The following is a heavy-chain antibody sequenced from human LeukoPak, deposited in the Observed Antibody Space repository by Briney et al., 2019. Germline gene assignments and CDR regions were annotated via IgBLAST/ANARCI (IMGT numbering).Heavy chain of an antibody. D-gene: IGHD2-21*01. V-gene: IGHV3-30-3*01. CDR1: GFTFSSYA. J-gene: IGHJ4*02. CDR3: AREMVVIAQFDY. Sequence: GGSLRLSCAASGFTFSSYAMHWVRQAPGKGLEWVAVISYDGSNKYYADSMKGRFTISRDNSKNTLYLQMNSLRAEDTAVYYCAREMVVIAQFDYWGQGTLVTVSS. CDR2: ISYDGSNK.